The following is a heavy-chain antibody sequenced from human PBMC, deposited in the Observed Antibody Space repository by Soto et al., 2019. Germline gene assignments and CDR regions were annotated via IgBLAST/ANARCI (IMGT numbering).Heavy chain of an antibody. Sequence: QVQLQESGPGLVKASQTLSLTCTVSGDSISSDGYYLTWIRQHPGKGLEWIGDIYYSGSTSYNPSLESRVTMSVYTSDKPLSLQLLSVTAAYTALNYCARRHDALTGPVAFDVWCQRTKVTVSS. J-gene: IGHJ3*01. CDR3: ARRHDALTGPVAFDV. CDR2: IYYSGST. CDR1: GDSISSDGYY. D-gene: IGHD3-9*01. V-gene: IGHV4-31*03.